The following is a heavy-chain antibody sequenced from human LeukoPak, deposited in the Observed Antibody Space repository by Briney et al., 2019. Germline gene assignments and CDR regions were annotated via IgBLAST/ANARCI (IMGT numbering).Heavy chain of an antibody. CDR2: IDKEIKTYETTT. V-gene: IGHV3-73*01. CDR3: TMDRGTYICLDP. J-gene: IGHJ5*02. D-gene: IGHD2-2*03. CDR1: GFTLSGSA. Sequence: PGGSLTLSCAATGFTLSGSAVHWVRQASGKGLEWVGHIDKEIKTYETTTAYAASVRGRFTISRDDSKNTAYLQMDSLKTEDTALYHCTMDRGTYICLDPWGQGALVTVSS.